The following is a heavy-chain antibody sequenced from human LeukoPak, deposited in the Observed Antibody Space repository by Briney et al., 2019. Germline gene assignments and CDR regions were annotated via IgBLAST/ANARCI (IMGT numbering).Heavy chain of an antibody. D-gene: IGHD3-3*01. V-gene: IGHV3-30-3*01. CDR3: ARDPRTYYDFWSGYYEQDYGMDV. Sequence: GSLRLSCAASGFTFSSYAMHWVRQAPGKGLEWVAVISYDGSNKYYADSVKGRFTISRDNSKNTLYLQMNSLRAEDTAVYYCARDPRTYYDFWSGYYEQDYGMDVWGQGTTVTVSS. J-gene: IGHJ6*02. CDR1: GFTFSSYA. CDR2: ISYDGSNK.